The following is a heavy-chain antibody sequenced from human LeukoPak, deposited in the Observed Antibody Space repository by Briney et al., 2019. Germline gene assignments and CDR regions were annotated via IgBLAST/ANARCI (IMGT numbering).Heavy chain of an antibody. D-gene: IGHD1-26*01. CDR3: AGISGSYLSNWFDP. V-gene: IGHV4-61*02. CDR1: GGSISSGSYY. CDR2: IYSSEST. J-gene: IGHJ5*02. Sequence: SQTLSLTCTVSGGSISSGSYYWSWIRQPAGKGLEWIGRIYSSESTNYNPSLKSRVTISVDTSRNQFSLKLSSVTAADTAVYYCAGISGSYLSNWFDPWGQGTLVTVSS.